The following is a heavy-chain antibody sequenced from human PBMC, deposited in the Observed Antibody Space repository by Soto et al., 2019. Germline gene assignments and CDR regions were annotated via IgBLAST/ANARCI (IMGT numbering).Heavy chain of an antibody. CDR1: GGPITSSHW. D-gene: IGHD3-10*01. CDR2: ISHTGGV. Sequence: PSETLSLTCAVSGGPITSSHWWTWVRQPPGKGLEWIGEISHTGGVKYSPSLNSRVTISLDTSATQFSLRLTSLTAADTVVYYCARGGWTGIANWLDPWSRGILVTVSS. J-gene: IGHJ5*02. CDR3: ARGGWTGIANWLDP. V-gene: IGHV4-4*02.